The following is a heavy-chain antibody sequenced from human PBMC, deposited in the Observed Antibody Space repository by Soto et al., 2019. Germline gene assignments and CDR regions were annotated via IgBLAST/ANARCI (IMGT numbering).Heavy chain of an antibody. CDR2: ISYDGSNK. Sequence: QVQLVESGGGVVQPGRSLRLSCAASGFTFSSYGMHWVRQAPGKGLEWVAVISYDGSNKYYADSVKGRFTISRDNSKNTLYLQMNSLRAEDTAVYYCAKEARPLPGYCSSTSCYASYYFDYWGQGTLVTVSS. CDR1: GFTFSSYG. D-gene: IGHD2-2*01. J-gene: IGHJ4*02. CDR3: AKEARPLPGYCSSTSCYASYYFDY. V-gene: IGHV3-30*18.